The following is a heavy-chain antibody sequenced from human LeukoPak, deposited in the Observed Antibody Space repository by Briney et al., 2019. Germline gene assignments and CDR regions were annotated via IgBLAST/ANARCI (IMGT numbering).Heavy chain of an antibody. CDR2: IYYSGST. J-gene: IGHJ4*02. V-gene: IGHV4-59*08. CDR3: ARQKPYYYGSGSYLDY. CDR1: GGSISSYY. D-gene: IGHD3-10*01. Sequence: SETLSLTCTVSGGSISSYYWSWIRQPPGKGLEWIGYIYYSGSTNYSPSLKSRVTISVDTSKNQFSLKLSSVTAADTAVYYCARQKPYYYGSGSYLDYWGQGTLVTVSS.